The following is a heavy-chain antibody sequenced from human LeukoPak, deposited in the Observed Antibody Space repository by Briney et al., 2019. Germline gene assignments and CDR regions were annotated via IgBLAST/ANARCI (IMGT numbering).Heavy chain of an antibody. J-gene: IGHJ3*02. V-gene: IGHV4-39*01. D-gene: IGHD3-22*01. CDR3: ARLGDSIGDHPYGFDI. CDR2: ESYTGSI. Sequence: PSETLSLTCIVSGDSIRTRIYCWGWIRQPPATGLEWIGCESYTGSIHYNPSLKSRVTISVDTSKYQFSLKLSSVTAEDTAIYYCARLGDSIGDHPYGFDIWGQGKVFTVSS. CDR1: GDSIRTRIYC.